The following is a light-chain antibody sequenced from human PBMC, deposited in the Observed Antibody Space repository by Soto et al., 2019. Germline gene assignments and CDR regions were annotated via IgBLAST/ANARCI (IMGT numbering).Light chain of an antibody. J-gene: IGLJ2*01. CDR2: DVT. V-gene: IGLV2-11*01. CDR3: CSYAGSRVV. CDR1: SSDVGGYNS. Sequence: QSALTQPRSVSGSPGQSVTISCTGTSSDVGGYNSVSWYQHHPGKAPKLMIYDVTKRPSGVPDRFSGSKSGNTASLTISGLQAEDEADYYCCSYAGSRVVFGGGTKLT.